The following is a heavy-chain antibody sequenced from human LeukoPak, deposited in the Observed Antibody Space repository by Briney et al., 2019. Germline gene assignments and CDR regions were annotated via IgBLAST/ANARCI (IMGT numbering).Heavy chain of an antibody. CDR3: ARDFGFWSGYSSFDY. J-gene: IGHJ4*02. V-gene: IGHV4-61*09. Sequence: PSQTLSLTCTVSGGSISSGSYYWSWIRQPAGKGLEWIGNIYSSGSTYYNPSLKSRVTISVDTSKNQFSLKLSSVTAADTAVYYCARDFGFWSGYSSFDYWGQGTLVTVSS. CDR2: IYSSGST. CDR1: GGSISSGSYY. D-gene: IGHD3-3*01.